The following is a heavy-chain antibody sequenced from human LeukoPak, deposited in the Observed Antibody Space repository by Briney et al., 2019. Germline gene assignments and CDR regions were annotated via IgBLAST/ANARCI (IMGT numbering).Heavy chain of an antibody. V-gene: IGHV4-39*07. CDR2: IYYSGST. Sequence: PSETLSLTCTVSGGSISSSSYYWGWIRQPPGKGLEWIGSIYYSGSTYYNPSLKSRVTISVDTSKNQFSLKLSSVTAADTAVYYCAGDGTDYYDSSGTFDIWGQGTMVTVSS. D-gene: IGHD3-22*01. J-gene: IGHJ3*02. CDR3: AGDGTDYYDSSGTFDI. CDR1: GGSISSSSYY.